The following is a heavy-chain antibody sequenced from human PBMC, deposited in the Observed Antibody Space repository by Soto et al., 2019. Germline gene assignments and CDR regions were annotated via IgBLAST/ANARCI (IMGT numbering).Heavy chain of an antibody. CDR1: GGTFSSYA. V-gene: IGHV1-69*01. J-gene: IGHJ6*02. CDR3: ARSQGSSTSLEIYYYYYYGMDV. D-gene: IGHD2-2*01. CDR2: IIPISGTA. Sequence: QVQLVQSGAEVKKPGSSVKVSCKASGGTFSSYAISWVRQAPGQGLEWMGGIIPISGTANYAQKFQGRVTITADESTSTAYRGLSSLRSADTAVYYWARSQGSSTSLEIYYYYYYGMDVWGQGTTVTVSS.